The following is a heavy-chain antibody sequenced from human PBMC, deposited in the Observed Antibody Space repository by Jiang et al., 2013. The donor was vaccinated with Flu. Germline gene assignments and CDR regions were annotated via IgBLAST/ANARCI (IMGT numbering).Heavy chain of an antibody. Sequence: QLLESGGGLVQPGGSLRLSCAASGFPFSSYWMSWVRQAPGKGLEWVANIKQDGSQQYYVDSVKGRFTISRDNAKDALFLQMNSLRDEDTAVYYCAREGLLYGDLDAFDIWGQGTMVTVSS. CDR2: IKQDGSQQ. V-gene: IGHV3-7*03. CDR1: GFPFSSYW. J-gene: IGHJ3*02. D-gene: IGHD4-17*01. CDR3: AREGLLYGDLDAFDI.